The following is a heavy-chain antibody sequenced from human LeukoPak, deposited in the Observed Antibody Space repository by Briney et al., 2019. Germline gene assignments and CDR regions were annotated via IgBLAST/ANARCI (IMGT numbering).Heavy chain of an antibody. J-gene: IGHJ6*03. CDR1: GGTFSSYA. V-gene: IGHV1-69*05. Sequence: ASVKVSCKASGGTFSSYAISWVRQAPGQGLEWMGGTIPIFGTANYAQKFQGRVTITTDESTSTAYMELSSLRSEDTAVYYCARARYYYDSSGYKPPRYYYYYYMDVWGKGTTVTVSS. CDR2: TIPIFGTA. D-gene: IGHD3-22*01. CDR3: ARARYYYDSSGYKPPRYYYYYYMDV.